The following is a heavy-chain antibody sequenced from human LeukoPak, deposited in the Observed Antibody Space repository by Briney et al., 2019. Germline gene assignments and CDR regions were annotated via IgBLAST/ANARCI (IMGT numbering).Heavy chain of an antibody. Sequence: SETLSLTCTVSDGSINSYYWTWIRQSAGKGLEWIGRVYSSGSTNYNPSLKSRVSMSVDTSKNQFSVKLTSVTAADTAVYYCARGGKATVVTMWGQGILVTVSS. CDR3: ARGGKATVVTM. D-gene: IGHD4-23*01. J-gene: IGHJ4*02. CDR2: VYSSGST. CDR1: DGSINSYY. V-gene: IGHV4-4*07.